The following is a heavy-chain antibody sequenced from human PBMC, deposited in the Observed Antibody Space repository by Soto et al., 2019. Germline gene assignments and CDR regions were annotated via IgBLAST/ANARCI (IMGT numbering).Heavy chain of an antibody. V-gene: IGHV4-39*01. J-gene: IGHJ4*02. CDR2: IYYSGST. D-gene: IGHD6-6*01. Sequence: SETLSLTCTVSGGSISSSSYYWGWIRQPPGKGLEWIGSIYYSGSTYYNPSLKSRVTISVDTSKNQFSLKLSSVTAADTAVYYCARSSIAARPWVDYWGQGTLVTVSS. CDR3: ARSSIAARPWVDY. CDR1: GGSISSSSYY.